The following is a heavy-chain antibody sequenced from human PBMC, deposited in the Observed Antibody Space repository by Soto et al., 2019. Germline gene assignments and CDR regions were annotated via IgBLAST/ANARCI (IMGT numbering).Heavy chain of an antibody. J-gene: IGHJ5*02. CDR3: AREYSSGWYGSWFDP. Sequence: SETLSLTCAVYGGSFSGYYWSWIRQPPGKGLEWIGEINHSGSTNYNPSLKSRVTISVDTSKNQFSLKLSSVTAADTAVYYCAREYSSGWYGSWFDPWGQRTLVTVSS. D-gene: IGHD6-19*01. V-gene: IGHV4-34*01. CDR1: GGSFSGYY. CDR2: INHSGST.